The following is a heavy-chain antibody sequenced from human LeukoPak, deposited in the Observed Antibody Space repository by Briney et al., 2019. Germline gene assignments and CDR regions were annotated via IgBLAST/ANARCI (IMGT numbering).Heavy chain of an antibody. J-gene: IGHJ4*02. CDR2: IYPGDSDT. CDR1: GYSFTTYW. Sequence: GESLKISCKGSGYSFTTYWIGWVRQMPGKGLQWMGIIYPGDSDTRYSPSFQGQVTVPADKSISTAYLQWSSLKASDTAMYYCARRMYYYDSSGYEIYYFDYWGQGTLVTVSS. D-gene: IGHD3-22*01. CDR3: ARRMYYYDSSGYEIYYFDY. V-gene: IGHV5-51*01.